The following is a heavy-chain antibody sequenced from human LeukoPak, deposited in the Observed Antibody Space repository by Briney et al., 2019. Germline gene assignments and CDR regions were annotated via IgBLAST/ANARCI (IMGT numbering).Heavy chain of an antibody. Sequence: GGSLRLSCAASGFTFSSYGMHWVRQAPGKGLEWVAVISYDGSNKYYADSVKGRFTISRDNSKNTLYLQMSSLRAEDTAVYYCAKDRWGDYWGQGTLVTVSS. CDR3: AKDRWGDY. CDR2: ISYDGSNK. D-gene: IGHD7-27*01. J-gene: IGHJ4*02. CDR1: GFTFSSYG. V-gene: IGHV3-30*18.